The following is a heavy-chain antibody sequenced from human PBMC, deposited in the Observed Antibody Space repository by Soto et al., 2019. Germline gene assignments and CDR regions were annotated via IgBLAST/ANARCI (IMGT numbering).Heavy chain of an antibody. CDR2: IIPLSDTA. J-gene: IGHJ4*02. Sequence: QVQLVQSGAEVKKPGSSVKVSCRASGGTFVNDGFSWVRQAPGQELEWVGGIIPLSDTAKYAQKFQGRVTITADEFTHTAYMELRSLRSEATAVYYCARDLAVAGSFSNFDYWGQGTLVTVSS. CDR1: GGTFVNDG. V-gene: IGHV1-69*12. CDR3: ARDLAVAGSFSNFDY. D-gene: IGHD6-19*01.